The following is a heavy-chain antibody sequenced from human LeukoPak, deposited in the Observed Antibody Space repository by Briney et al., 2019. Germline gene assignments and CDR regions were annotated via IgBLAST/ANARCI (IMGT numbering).Heavy chain of an antibody. CDR1: GFTFSSYG. CDR2: IRYDGSNK. D-gene: IGHD3-16*01. J-gene: IGHJ3*02. Sequence: GGSLRLSCAASGFTFSSYGMHWVRQAPGKGLEWVAFIRYDGSNKYYADSVKGRFTISRDNSKITLYLQMNSLRAEDTAVYYCAKDTFIRPQPDAFDIWGQGTMVTVSS. CDR3: AKDTFIRPQPDAFDI. V-gene: IGHV3-30*02.